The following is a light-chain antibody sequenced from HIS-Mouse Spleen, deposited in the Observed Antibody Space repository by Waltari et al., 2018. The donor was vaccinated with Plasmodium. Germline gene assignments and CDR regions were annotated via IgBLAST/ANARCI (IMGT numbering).Light chain of an antibody. V-gene: IGKV3-15*01. CDR3: QQYNNWSFT. J-gene: IGKJ3*01. Sequence: EIVMTQSPATLSVSPGESATLSGRASQSVSSNLAWYQQQPGQAPRLLIYGASTRATGVPARFSGRGSGTEFTLTISSLQSEDFAVYYCQQYNNWSFTFGPGTKVDIK. CDR1: QSVSSN. CDR2: GAS.